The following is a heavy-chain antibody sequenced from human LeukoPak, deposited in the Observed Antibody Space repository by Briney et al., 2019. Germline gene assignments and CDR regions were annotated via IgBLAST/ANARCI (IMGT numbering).Heavy chain of an antibody. D-gene: IGHD2-21*02. CDR3: ARRVVVTAASCDAFDI. CDR1: GGSISSYY. V-gene: IGHV4-59*08. J-gene: IGHJ3*02. Sequence: SSETLSLTCTVSGGSISSYYWSWIRQPPGKGLEWIGYVYYTGGTNYNPSLKSRVTISVDTSKKQFSLKLSSVTAADTAVYYCARRVVVTAASCDAFDIWGQGTMVTVSS. CDR2: VYYTGGT.